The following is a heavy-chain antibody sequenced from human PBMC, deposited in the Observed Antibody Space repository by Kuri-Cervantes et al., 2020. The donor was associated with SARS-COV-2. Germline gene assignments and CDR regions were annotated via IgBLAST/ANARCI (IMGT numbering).Heavy chain of an antibody. Sequence: GESLKISCVASGFTFSSYWMHWVRQAPGKGLGWVSRLTNDGSDAIFADSVKGRFTISGDNAKNMLYLYMNSLRADDTAVYYCARDSMTTRDFDYWGQGTLVTVSS. V-gene: IGHV3-74*01. CDR1: GFTFSSYW. J-gene: IGHJ4*02. D-gene: IGHD4-11*01. CDR2: LTNDGSDA. CDR3: ARDSMTTRDFDY.